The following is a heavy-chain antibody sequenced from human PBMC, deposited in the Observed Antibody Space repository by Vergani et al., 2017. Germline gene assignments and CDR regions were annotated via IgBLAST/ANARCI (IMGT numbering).Heavy chain of an antibody. V-gene: IGHV5-10-1*03. D-gene: IGHD3-9*01. Sequence: DVQLVQSGAEVKKPGESLRISCKGSGYSFTSYWISWVRQMPGKGLEWMGRIDPSDSYTNYSPSFQGHVTISADKSISTAYLQWSSLKASDTAMYYCARQMNYDILTGYSSQFDYWGQGTLVTVSS. CDR1: GYSFTSYW. J-gene: IGHJ4*02. CDR3: ARQMNYDILTGYSSQFDY. CDR2: IDPSDSYT.